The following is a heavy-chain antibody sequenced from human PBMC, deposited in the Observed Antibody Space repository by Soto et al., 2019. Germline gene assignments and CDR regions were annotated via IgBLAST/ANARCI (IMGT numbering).Heavy chain of an antibody. V-gene: IGHV3-23*01. CDR2: VPGSGGSI. CDR3: STDVTGYSTYLPQKNYYYYGMDV. Sequence: GGSTIISCAASGCTIRRHGMSWVRQPQARWVLWVSAVPGSGGSIYYSDPTKARSPTTRDNSKNTLYLQMNSLRAADTPLYYCSTDVTGYSTYLPQKNYYYYGMDVCSHGPTVTVSS. CDR1: GCTIRRHG. D-gene: IGHD4-4*01. J-gene: IGHJ6*02.